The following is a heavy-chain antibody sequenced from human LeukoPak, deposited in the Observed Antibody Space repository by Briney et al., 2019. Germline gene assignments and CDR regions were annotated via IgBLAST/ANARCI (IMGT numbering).Heavy chain of an antibody. CDR3: ARDYYYDSSGYYYEYYFDY. V-gene: IGHV3-30-3*01. D-gene: IGHD3-22*01. Sequence: PGGSLRLSCGASGFAFSSYAMHWVRQAPGKGLEWVAVISYDGSNKYYADSVKGRFTISRDNSKNTLYLQMNSLRAEDTAVYYCARDYYYDSSGYYYEYYFDYWGQGTLVTVSS. CDR1: GFAFSSYA. J-gene: IGHJ4*02. CDR2: ISYDGSNK.